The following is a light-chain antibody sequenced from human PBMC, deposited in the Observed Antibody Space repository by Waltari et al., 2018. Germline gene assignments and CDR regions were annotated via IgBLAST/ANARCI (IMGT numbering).Light chain of an antibody. CDR3: QQYSSFSGT. CDR1: QSIGNS. CDR2: RAS. Sequence: DVQMTQSPSTLSASIGDRVTITCRAGQSIGNSLAWYQQKPGRAPKLLIFRASDLEAGVPSRFSGTGSGTEFALTISSLQPDDFATYYCQQYSSFSGTFGQGTYLDIQ. V-gene: IGKV1-5*03. J-gene: IGKJ2*01.